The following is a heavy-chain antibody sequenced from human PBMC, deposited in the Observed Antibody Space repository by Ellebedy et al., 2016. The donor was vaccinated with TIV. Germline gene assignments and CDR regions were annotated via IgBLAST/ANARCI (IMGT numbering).Heavy chain of an antibody. CDR3: ARDGIVGGTTEYYFDY. CDR1: GFTFSSYW. J-gene: IGHJ4*02. D-gene: IGHD1-26*01. Sequence: GESLKISCAVSGFTFSSYWMHWVRQAPGKGMVWVSRINSDGSGTTYADSVKGRFTISRDNAKNTLYLQMNSLRAEDTAVYYCARDGIVGGTTEYYFDYWGQGTLVTVSS. V-gene: IGHV3-74*01. CDR2: INSDGSGT.